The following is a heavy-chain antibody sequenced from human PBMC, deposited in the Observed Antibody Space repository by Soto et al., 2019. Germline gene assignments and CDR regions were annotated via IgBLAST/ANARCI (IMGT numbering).Heavy chain of an antibody. CDR2: IKEDGSER. Sequence: EVQLVESGGGLVQPGGSLRLSCAASGFTFSSYWMSWVRQAPGKWLEWVANIKEDGSERYYVDSVKGRFTISRDNAKNSLSLQMNTLRAEDTAVYYCARATGAYKEDYWGQGTLVTVSS. CDR3: ARATGAYKEDY. CDR1: GFTFSSYW. D-gene: IGHD1-1*01. V-gene: IGHV3-7*04. J-gene: IGHJ4*02.